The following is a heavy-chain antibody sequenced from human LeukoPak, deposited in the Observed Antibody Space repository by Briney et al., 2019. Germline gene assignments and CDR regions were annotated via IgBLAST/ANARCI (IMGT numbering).Heavy chain of an antibody. CDR3: ARWNYYESSRAFDI. J-gene: IGHJ3*02. CDR1: GGSFSGYY. CDR2: INHSGST. D-gene: IGHD3-22*01. V-gene: IGHV4-34*01. Sequence: KPSETLSLTCAVYGGSFSGYYWSWIRQPPGKGLEWIGEINHSGSTNYNPSLKSRVTISVDTSKNQFSLKLSSVTAADTAMYYCARWNYYESSRAFDIWGQGTMVTVSS.